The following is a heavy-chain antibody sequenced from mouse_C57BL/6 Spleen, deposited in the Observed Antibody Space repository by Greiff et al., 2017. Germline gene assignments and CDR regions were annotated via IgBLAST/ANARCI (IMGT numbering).Heavy chain of an antibody. Sequence: VQLKESGPELVKPGASVKISCKASGYSFTDYNMNWVKQSHGKSLEWIGVINPNYGTTSYNQKFKGKATLTVDQSSSTAYMQLNSLTSEDSAVYYCARSLYYESAMDYWGQGTSVTVSS. CDR1: GYSFTDYN. D-gene: IGHD2-4*01. V-gene: IGHV1-39*01. CDR2: INPNYGTT. CDR3: ARSLYYESAMDY. J-gene: IGHJ4*01.